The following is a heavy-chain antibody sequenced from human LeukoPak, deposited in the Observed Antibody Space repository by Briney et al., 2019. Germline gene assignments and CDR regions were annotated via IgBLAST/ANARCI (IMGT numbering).Heavy chain of an antibody. CDR3: ARRRRRIGTTGSNDFDP. CDR1: GYSISSGYY. V-gene: IGHV4-38-2*02. Sequence: SETLSLTCTVSGYSISSGYYWGWIRQPPGKGLEWIGEINHSGSTNYNPSLKSRVTISVDTSKNQFSLKLSSVTAADTAVYYCARRRRRIGTTGSNDFDPWGQGTLVTVSS. CDR2: INHSGST. J-gene: IGHJ5*02. D-gene: IGHD1-7*01.